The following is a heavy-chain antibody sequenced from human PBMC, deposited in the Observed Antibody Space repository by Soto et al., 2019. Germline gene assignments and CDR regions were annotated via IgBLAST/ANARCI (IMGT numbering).Heavy chain of an antibody. Sequence: EVQLVESGGGVVQPGGSLRLSCAASGFTFSSYGMSWVRQAPGKGLEWVANIKQDGSEKYYVDSVKGRFTISRDNAKNSLYLQMNSLRPGDTAVYYCARELSETYYYDSSGYPAAFDIWGQGTMVTVSS. J-gene: IGHJ3*02. D-gene: IGHD3-22*01. V-gene: IGHV3-7*03. CDR3: ARELSETYYYDSSGYPAAFDI. CDR1: GFTFSSYG. CDR2: IKQDGSEK.